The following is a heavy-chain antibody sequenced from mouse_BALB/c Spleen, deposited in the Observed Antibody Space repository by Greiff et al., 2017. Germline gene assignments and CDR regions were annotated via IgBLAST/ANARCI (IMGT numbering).Heavy chain of an antibody. V-gene: IGHV5-9-4*01. J-gene: IGHJ4*01. Sequence: EVQRVESGGGLVKPGGSLKLSCAASGFTFSSYAMSWVRQSPEKRLEWVAEISSGGSYTYYPDTVTGRFTISRDNAKNTLYLEMSSLRSEDTAMYYCYTLGYDCDGREAMGYWGQGTSVTVSS. CDR1: GFTFSSYA. CDR3: YTLGYDCDGREAMGY. D-gene: IGHD2-4*01. CDR2: ISSGGSYT.